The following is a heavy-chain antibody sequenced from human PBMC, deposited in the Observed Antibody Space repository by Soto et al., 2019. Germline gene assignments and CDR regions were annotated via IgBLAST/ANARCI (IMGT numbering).Heavy chain of an antibody. CDR3: ARAVGRDGSCWHRGAFDC. J-gene: IGHJ4*02. Sequence: QVQLVQSGAEVKKSGASVKVSCKTSGYTFTGYYLHWMRQAPGKGLEWMGWINPDTGGTDLTQKFQGWVTMTRDTSICTAYMELSNVKPDDTAVYYCARAVGRDGSCWHRGAFDCWGQVYLVTVSS. CDR1: GYTFTGYY. D-gene: IGHD1-1*01. CDR2: INPDTGGT. V-gene: IGHV1-2*04.